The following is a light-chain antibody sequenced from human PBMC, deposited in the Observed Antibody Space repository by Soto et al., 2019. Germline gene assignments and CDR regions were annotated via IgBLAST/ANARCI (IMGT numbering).Light chain of an antibody. CDR3: QKYNSAPRA. V-gene: IGKV1-27*01. J-gene: IGKJ1*01. Sequence: DIQMTQSPSSLSASVGDRVTISCRASQGISNYLAWYQQKPWKVPKLLIYAASTLQSGVPSRFSGSGSGTDFTLTISSLQPEDVATSYCQKYNSAPRAFGQGTKVEIK. CDR2: AAS. CDR1: QGISNY.